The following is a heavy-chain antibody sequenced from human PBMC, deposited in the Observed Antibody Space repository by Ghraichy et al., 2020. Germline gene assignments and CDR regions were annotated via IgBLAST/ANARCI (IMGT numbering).Heavy chain of an antibody. Sequence: SETLSLTCTVSGGSISSSSYYWGWIRQPPGKGLEWIGSIYYSGSTYYNPSLKSRVTISVDTSKNQFSLKLSSVTAADTAVYYCARHVATMILFDPWGQGTLVTVSS. CDR3: ARHVATMILFDP. V-gene: IGHV4-39*01. CDR2: IYYSGST. CDR1: GGSISSSSYY. J-gene: IGHJ5*02. D-gene: IGHD3-22*01.